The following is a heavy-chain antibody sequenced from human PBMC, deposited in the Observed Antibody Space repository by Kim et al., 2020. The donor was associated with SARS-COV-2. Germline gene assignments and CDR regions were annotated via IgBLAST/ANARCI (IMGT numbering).Heavy chain of an antibody. D-gene: IGHD2-2*01. Sequence: SETLSLTCTVSGGSISSYYWSWIRQPPGKGLEWIVYIYYSGSTNYNPSLKSRVTISVDTSKSQFSLKLSSVTAADTAVYYCARGIVVVVPAAIYNYYYGMDGRGQGTTVTGS. J-gene: IGHJ6*02. CDR2: IYYSGST. V-gene: IGHV4-59*13. CDR1: GGSISSYY. CDR3: ARGIVVVVPAAIYNYYYGMDG.